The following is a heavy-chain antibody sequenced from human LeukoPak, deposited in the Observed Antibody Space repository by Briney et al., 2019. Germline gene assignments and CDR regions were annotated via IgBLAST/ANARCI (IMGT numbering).Heavy chain of an antibody. D-gene: IGHD4-11*01. CDR1: GGSISSGSYY. CDR3: ARDVAVTTYYYYYYMDV. J-gene: IGHJ6*03. V-gene: IGHV4-61*02. CDR2: IYTSGST. Sequence: PSQTLSLTCTVSGGSISSGSYYWSWIRQPAGKGLEWIGRIYTSGSTNYNPSLKSRVTISVDTSKNQFSLKLSSVTAADTAVYYCARDVAVTTYYYYYYMDVWGKGTTVTVSS.